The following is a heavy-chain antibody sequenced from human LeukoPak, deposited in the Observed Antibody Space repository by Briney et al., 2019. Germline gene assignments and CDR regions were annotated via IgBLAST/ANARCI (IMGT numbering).Heavy chain of an antibody. CDR2: ISSSSSYI. J-gene: IGHJ4*02. CDR3: ARGHIVVVPAAIGDDY. CDR1: GFTFSSYS. D-gene: IGHD2-2*02. V-gene: IGHV3-21*05. Sequence: GGSLRLSCAASGFTFSSYSMNWVRQAPGRGLEWVSYISSSSSYIYYADSVKGRFTISRDNAKNSLYLQMNSLRAEDTAVYYCARGHIVVVPAAIGDDYWGQGTLVTVSS.